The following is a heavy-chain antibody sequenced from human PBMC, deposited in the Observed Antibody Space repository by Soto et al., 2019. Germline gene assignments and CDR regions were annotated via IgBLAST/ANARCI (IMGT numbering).Heavy chain of an antibody. Sequence: SATLSLTCAGPCLSNTRSSYYWGWNRQPPGKGLEWIGSIYYSGSTYYNPSLKSRVTIAVDTSKNQFSLKLSSVTAADTAVYYCATRGVGGSYVYPFDPWGQVSLVTGSS. J-gene: IGHJ5*02. CDR2: IYYSGST. CDR3: ATRGVGGSYVYPFDP. CDR1: CLSNTRSSYY. V-gene: IGHV4-39*01. D-gene: IGHD1-26*01.